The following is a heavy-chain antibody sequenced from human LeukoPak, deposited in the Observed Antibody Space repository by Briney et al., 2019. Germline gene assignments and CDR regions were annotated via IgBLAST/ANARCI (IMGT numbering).Heavy chain of an antibody. CDR2: MNPNNGDS. D-gene: IGHD6-25*01. Sequence: ASVKVSCKASGYTFTNYHINWVRQATGQGLEWMGWMNPNNGDSGYAQKFQGRVTITRDTSISTCYMELRSLRSDDTAVYFCARTTSFTASGYDYWGQGTLVTVSS. CDR3: ARTTSFTASGYDY. J-gene: IGHJ4*02. V-gene: IGHV1-8*03. CDR1: GYTFTNYH.